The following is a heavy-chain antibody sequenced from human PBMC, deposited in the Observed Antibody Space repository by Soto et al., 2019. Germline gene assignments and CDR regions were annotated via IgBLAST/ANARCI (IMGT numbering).Heavy chain of an antibody. Sequence: LVQSGSQVQKTGASVKVSCRTSEYTFASYLLHWVRQAPGRGLEWMGVIDPNGGDTNYAQIFNGRVATTADTSSKTAYLELIGLASGDTAIHFCAKVGDLSIAGSLRTEYNWFDSWGQGTLVIVSS. V-gene: IGHV1-46*01. CDR1: EYTFASYL. CDR2: IDPNGGDT. CDR3: AKVGDLSIAGSLRTEYNWFDS. D-gene: IGHD1-26*01. J-gene: IGHJ5*01.